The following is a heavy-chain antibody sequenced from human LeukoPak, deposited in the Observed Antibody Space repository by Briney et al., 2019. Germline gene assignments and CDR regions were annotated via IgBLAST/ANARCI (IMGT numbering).Heavy chain of an antibody. V-gene: IGHV5-51*01. CDR1: GYNFTIYW. D-gene: IGHD3-10*01. CDR2: IYPGDSDT. Sequence: GESLKISCKGSGYNFTIYWIGWVRQMPGKGLEWMGIIYPGDSDTRYSPSFQGQVTISADKSISTAYLQWSSLKASDTAMYYCARRARGYYGSGNHYYMDVWGKGTTVTVSS. CDR3: ARRARGYYGSGNHYYMDV. J-gene: IGHJ6*03.